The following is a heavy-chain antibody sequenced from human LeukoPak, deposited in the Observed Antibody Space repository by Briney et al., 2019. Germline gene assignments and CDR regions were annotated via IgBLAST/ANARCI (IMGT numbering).Heavy chain of an antibody. Sequence: GGSLRLSCAASGFTFSSYDMHWVRQATGKGLEWVSAIGTAGDTYYPGSMKGRFTISRENAKNSLYLQMNSLRAGDTAVYYCARGNARGEFDYWGQGTLVTVSS. V-gene: IGHV3-13*01. CDR3: ARGNARGEFDY. D-gene: IGHD3-10*01. J-gene: IGHJ4*02. CDR2: IGTAGDT. CDR1: GFTFSSYD.